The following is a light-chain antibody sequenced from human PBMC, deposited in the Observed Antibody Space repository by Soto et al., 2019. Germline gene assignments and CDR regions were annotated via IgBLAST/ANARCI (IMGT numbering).Light chain of an antibody. CDR2: GAS. Sequence: EIVMTQSPGTLSVSPGERATLSCRASQGVSNSLVWYQQKLGQAPRLLIYGASTRATGIPDRFSGSGSGTEFTLTISSLQSEDFAVYYCQQYNKWPRTFGQGTKVEIK. J-gene: IGKJ1*01. V-gene: IGKV3-15*01. CDR3: QQYNKWPRT. CDR1: QGVSNS.